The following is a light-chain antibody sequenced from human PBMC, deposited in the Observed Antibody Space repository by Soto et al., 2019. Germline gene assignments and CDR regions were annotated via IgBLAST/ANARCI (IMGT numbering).Light chain of an antibody. CDR2: EVS. Sequence: QSVLTQSASVSGSPGQSITISCTGTSSDVGGYNYVSWYQQHPGKAPKLMLYEVSNRPSGISNRFSGSKSGNTASLTISGLQAEDEADYYCSSYTSSSTLCVFGTGTKLTVL. V-gene: IGLV2-14*01. CDR1: SSDVGGYNY. J-gene: IGLJ1*01. CDR3: SSYTSSSTLCV.